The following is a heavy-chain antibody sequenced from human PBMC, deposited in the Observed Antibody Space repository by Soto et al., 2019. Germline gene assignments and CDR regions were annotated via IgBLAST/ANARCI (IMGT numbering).Heavy chain of an antibody. D-gene: IGHD1-26*01. CDR1: GFTVSNNY. J-gene: IGHJ4*02. CDR2: IYSGGTT. Sequence: EVQLVETGGGLIQPGGSLRLSCAASGFTVSNNYMSWVRQAPGKGLEWVSVIYSGGTTYYADSVKGRFTISRDNSKNTLYFQMNSLRAEDTAVYYCASFLTGATGPFDYWGQGTLVTVSS. CDR3: ASFLTGATGPFDY. V-gene: IGHV3-53*02.